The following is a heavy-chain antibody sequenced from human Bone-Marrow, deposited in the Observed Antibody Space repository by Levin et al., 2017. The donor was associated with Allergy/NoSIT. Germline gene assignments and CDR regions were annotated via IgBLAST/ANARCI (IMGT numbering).Heavy chain of an antibody. CDR3: ARDPSSAPEYYFDY. V-gene: IGHV1-3*01. CDR1: GYTFTNYG. D-gene: IGHD6-19*01. CDR2: INVASGKT. J-gene: IGHJ4*02. Sequence: VASVKVSCKASGYTFTNYGIHWVRQAPGHRLEWMGWINVASGKTEFSQKFQGRVTITRDTSSRTAYMELSSLRSEDTAVYYCARDPSSAPEYYFDYWGQGTLVTVSS.